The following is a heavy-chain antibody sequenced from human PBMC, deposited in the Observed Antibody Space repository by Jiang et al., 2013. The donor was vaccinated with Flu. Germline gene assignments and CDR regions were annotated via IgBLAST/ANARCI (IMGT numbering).Heavy chain of an antibody. Sequence: SGAEVKKPGSSVKVSCKASGGTFSSYAISWVRQAPGQGLEWMGRIIPILGIANYAQKFQGRVTITADKSTSTAYMELSSLRSEDTAVYYCARVVRVVTAARDAFDIWGQGTMVTVSS. CDR2: IIPILGIA. CDR1: GGTFSSYA. CDR3: ARVVRVVTAARDAFDI. J-gene: IGHJ3*02. V-gene: IGHV1-69*04. D-gene: IGHD2-21*02.